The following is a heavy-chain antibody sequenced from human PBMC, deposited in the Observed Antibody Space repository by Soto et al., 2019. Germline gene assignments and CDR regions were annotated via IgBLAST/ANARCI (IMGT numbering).Heavy chain of an antibody. CDR2: TYFRSRWYN. D-gene: IGHD3-9*01. CDR1: GDSISSKTAA. CDR3: ARVSFDHFVHWFDP. V-gene: IGHV6-1*01. Sequence: SQTLSLTCAISGDSISSKTAAWNWIRQSPSRGLEWLGRTYFRSRWYNDYAISVKSRITINPDTSKNQFSLLLNSVTPEDTAVYYCARVSFDHFVHWFDPWGQGTLVTVSS. J-gene: IGHJ5*02.